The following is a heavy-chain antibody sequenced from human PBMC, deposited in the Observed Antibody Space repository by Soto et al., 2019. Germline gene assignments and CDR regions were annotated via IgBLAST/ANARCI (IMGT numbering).Heavy chain of an antibody. CDR1: GFTFSSYG. V-gene: IGHV3-33*01. CDR2: IWYDGSDK. CDR3: AIEGMQVVTATQPYLDFDL. J-gene: IGHJ2*01. Sequence: QVQLVESGGGVVQPGRSLRLSCAASGFTFSSYGMHWVRQAPGKGLEWVAVIWYDGSDKYYADSVKGRFTISRDNSKNQLYLQMNSRRNDDTAVYYCAIEGMQVVTATQPYLDFDLWCGGTLVTVSS. D-gene: IGHD2-21*02.